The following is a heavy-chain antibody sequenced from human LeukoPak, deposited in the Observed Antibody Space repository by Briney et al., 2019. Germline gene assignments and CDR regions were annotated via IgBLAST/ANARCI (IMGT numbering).Heavy chain of an antibody. V-gene: IGHV4-61*02. J-gene: IGHJ4*02. CDR1: GGSISSGSYY. CDR2: IYTSGST. Sequence: PSEALSLTCIVSGGSISSGSYYWSWIRQPAGKGLEWIGRIYTSGSTNYNPSLKSRVTISVDTSKNQFSLKLSSVTAADTAVYYCARDPAPGRYYFDYWGQGTLVTVSS. CDR3: ARDPAPGRYYFDY.